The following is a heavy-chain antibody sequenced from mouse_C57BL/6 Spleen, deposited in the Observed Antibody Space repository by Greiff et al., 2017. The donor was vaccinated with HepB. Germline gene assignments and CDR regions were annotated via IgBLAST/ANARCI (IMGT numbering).Heavy chain of an antibody. D-gene: IGHD2-4*01. CDR3: AKGGYDYGLGYCDV. J-gene: IGHJ1*03. V-gene: IGHV5-17*01. CDR2: ISSGSSTI. CDR1: GFTFSDYG. Sequence: EVHLVESGGGLVKPGGSLKLSCGASGFTFSDYGMHWVRQAPEKGLEWVAYISSGSSTIYYADKVKGRFTISRDNAQNTLFLQMTSLRSEDTAMYYCAKGGYDYGLGYCDVWGTGTTVTVSS.